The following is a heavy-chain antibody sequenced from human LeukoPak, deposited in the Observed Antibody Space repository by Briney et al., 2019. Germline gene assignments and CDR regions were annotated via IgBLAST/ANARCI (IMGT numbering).Heavy chain of an antibody. CDR2: INPNSGGT. Sequence: ASVKVSCKASGYTFTGYYMHWVRQAPGQGLEWMGWINPNSGGTNYAQKFQGRVTMTRDTSISTAYMELSRLRSDDTAVYYCARVIPPQLLSPPNNCFAPWGQGTLVTVSS. D-gene: IGHD2-2*01. J-gene: IGHJ5*02. CDR1: GYTFTGYY. V-gene: IGHV1-2*02. CDR3: ARVIPPQLLSPPNNCFAP.